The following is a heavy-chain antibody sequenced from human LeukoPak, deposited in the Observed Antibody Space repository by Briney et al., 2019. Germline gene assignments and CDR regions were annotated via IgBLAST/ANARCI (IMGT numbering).Heavy chain of an antibody. J-gene: IGHJ5*02. CDR3: AKRRYDTSSLDWFDP. D-gene: IGHD6-13*01. Sequence: GGTLRLSCAASGFTFSSYGLSWVRQAPGKGLEWVSTISATGANTYYADSVKGRFTISRDNSKSTLYMQMNSLRVEDAAVYYCAKRRYDTSSLDWFDPWGQGTLVTVSS. CDR2: ISATGANT. V-gene: IGHV3-23*01. CDR1: GFTFSSYG.